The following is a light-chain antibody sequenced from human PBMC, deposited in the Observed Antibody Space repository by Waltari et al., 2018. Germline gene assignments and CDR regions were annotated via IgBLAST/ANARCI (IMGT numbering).Light chain of an antibody. V-gene: IGKV3-20*01. CDR2: AAS. CDR1: QGVSRA. J-gene: IGKJ1*01. CDR3: QHYVNLPVT. Sequence: EIVLTQSPGTLSLSPGERATLSCRASQGVSRALAWYQQKHGQAPRLHIYAASTRATGVPGRLSGSGSGTDFSLTISRLDPEDFAVYYCQHYVNLPVTFGQGTKVEI.